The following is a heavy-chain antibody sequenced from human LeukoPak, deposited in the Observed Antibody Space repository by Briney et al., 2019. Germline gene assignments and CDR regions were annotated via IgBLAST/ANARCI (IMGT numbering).Heavy chain of an antibody. Sequence: SETLSLTCTVSGGSISSSSYYWGWIRQPPGKGLEWIGSIYYSGSAYYNPSLKSRVTISVDTSKNQFSLKLSSVTAADTAVYYCARGSGYYYVDFDYWGQGTLVTVSS. CDR1: GGSISSSSYY. V-gene: IGHV4-39*07. J-gene: IGHJ4*02. CDR2: IYYSGSA. D-gene: IGHD3-22*01. CDR3: ARGSGYYYVDFDY.